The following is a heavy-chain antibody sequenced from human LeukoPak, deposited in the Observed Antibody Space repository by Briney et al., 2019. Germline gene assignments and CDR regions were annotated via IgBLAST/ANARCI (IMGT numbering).Heavy chain of an antibody. V-gene: IGHV4-59*01. CDR1: GGSISSYY. D-gene: IGHD5-12*01. Sequence: KPSETLSLTCTVSGGSISSYYWSWIRQPPGKGLEWIGYIYYSGSTNYNPSLKSRVTISVDTSKNQFSLKLSSVTAADTAVYYCARGVATINAVFDYWGQGTLVTVSS. CDR2: IYYSGST. CDR3: ARGVATINAVFDY. J-gene: IGHJ4*02.